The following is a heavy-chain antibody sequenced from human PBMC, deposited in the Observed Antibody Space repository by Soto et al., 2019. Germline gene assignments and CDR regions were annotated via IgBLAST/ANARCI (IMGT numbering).Heavy chain of an antibody. V-gene: IGHV1-2*02. Sequence: RASVKVSCKASGYTFTVYYMHWVRQAPGQGLEWMGWINPKSGGTMYPQKFQGRVTMTWDASISTAYMALTRLRSDDTAVYYCARDLAKGGGSAGFDYWGQGTLVTSPQ. D-gene: IGHD1-26*01. CDR1: GYTFTVYY. CDR3: ARDLAKGGGSAGFDY. CDR2: INPKSGGT. J-gene: IGHJ4*02.